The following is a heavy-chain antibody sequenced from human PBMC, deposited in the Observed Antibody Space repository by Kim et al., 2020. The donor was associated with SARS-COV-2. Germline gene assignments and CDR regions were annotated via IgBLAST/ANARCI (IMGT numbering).Heavy chain of an antibody. CDR1: GGSIRDSAFY. J-gene: IGHJ4*01. V-gene: IGHV4-39*01. CDR2: VYFDGNT. Sequence: SETLSLTCTVSGGSIRDSAFYWAWIRQPPGKGLEWIASVYFDGNTYYNPSLRSRVTMSIDASKEQFSLRLIRVTAADTAVYYCPVWGGATPQNYFDYWGQGSLVTVSS. D-gene: IGHD3-16*01. CDR3: PVWGGATPQNYFDY.